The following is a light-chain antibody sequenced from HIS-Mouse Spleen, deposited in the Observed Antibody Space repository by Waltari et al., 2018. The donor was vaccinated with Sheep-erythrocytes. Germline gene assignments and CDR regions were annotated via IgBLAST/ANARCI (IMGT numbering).Light chain of an antibody. CDR2: GTS. Sequence: QSVLTQPPSVSGAPGQRVTISCTGSSPNIGAGYDVHWYQQLPGTAPQPLLIGTSSRPPGVPDRFPGSKSGPSASLAITGLQAEDEADYYCQSYDSSLSGYVVFGGGTKLTVL. CDR1: SPNIGAGYD. CDR3: QSYDSSLSGYVV. J-gene: IGLJ2*01. V-gene: IGLV1-40*01.